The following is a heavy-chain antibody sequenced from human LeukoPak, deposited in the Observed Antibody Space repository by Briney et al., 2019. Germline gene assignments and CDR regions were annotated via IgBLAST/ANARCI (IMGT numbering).Heavy chain of an antibody. CDR1: GFTVSSNY. Sequence: GGSLRLSCAASGFTVSSNYMSWVRQAPGKGLEWVSVIYSGGSTYYADSVKGRFTISRDNSKNTLYLQMNSLRAEDTAVYYCAREGWGIAAAGTNAFDIWGQGTMVTVSS. CDR2: IYSGGST. J-gene: IGHJ3*02. V-gene: IGHV3-66*01. D-gene: IGHD6-13*01. CDR3: AREGWGIAAAGTNAFDI.